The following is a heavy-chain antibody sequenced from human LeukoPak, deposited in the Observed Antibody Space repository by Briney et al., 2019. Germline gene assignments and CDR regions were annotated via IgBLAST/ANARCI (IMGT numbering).Heavy chain of an antibody. Sequence: PSETLSLTCAVYGGSFSGYCWSWIRQPQGKGLEGGSGINGSGGSSFYEDPVRGRFTTSRENPKNTLYMQMNSLRAEDTAEYYCAKGGSGGVFGVPRGNFDYWGQGTLVTVSS. J-gene: IGHJ4*02. CDR3: AKGGSGGVFGVPRGNFDY. D-gene: IGHD3-3*01. CDR1: GGSFSGYC. V-gene: IGHV3-23*01. CDR2: INGSGGSS.